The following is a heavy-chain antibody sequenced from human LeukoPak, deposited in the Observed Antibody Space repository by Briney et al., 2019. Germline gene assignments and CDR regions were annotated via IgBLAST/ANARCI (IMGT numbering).Heavy chain of an antibody. D-gene: IGHD3-9*01. J-gene: IGHJ4*02. CDR2: IYRIGSS. Sequence: SETLSPTCTVSGGSISSHYWSWIRQPPGKGLEWIGFIYRIGSSTDNPSLKSRVTTSLDTSKNQFSLKLSSVTAADTAVYYCARVSFDWPRTYFFDYWGQGALVTVSS. V-gene: IGHV4-59*11. CDR1: GGSISSHY. CDR3: ARVSFDWPRTYFFDY.